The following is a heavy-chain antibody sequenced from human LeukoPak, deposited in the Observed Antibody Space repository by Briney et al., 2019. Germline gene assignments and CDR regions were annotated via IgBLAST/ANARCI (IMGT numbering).Heavy chain of an antibody. CDR1: GGTNYA. CDR2: IIPLLDAA. CDR3: TRGDYDDSGDFRTFEY. D-gene: IGHD4-17*01. J-gene: IGHJ4*02. V-gene: IGHV1-69*06. Sequence: SVKVSCKVSGGTNYAISWVRLVSGQGLEWLGGIIPLLDAANSAQKFQGRVTFTADKLTRTAYMELSSLRSEDTAVYYCTRGDYDDSGDFRTFEYWGQGTLVTVSS.